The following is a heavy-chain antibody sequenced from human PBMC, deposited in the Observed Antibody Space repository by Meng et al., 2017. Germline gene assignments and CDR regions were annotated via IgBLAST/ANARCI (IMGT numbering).Heavy chain of an antibody. CDR2: IKPDGTMT. Sequence: GGYGGGLVRSGGSLRLSCTASGFTFRNYWMHWVRQAPGKGLVWVSRIKPDGTMTVYADSVKGRFTISRDNAKNTLYLQMNSLRSDDTAVYYCARSDWFDPWGQGTVVTVSS. V-gene: IGHV3-74*01. CDR1: GFTFRNYW. CDR3: ARSDWFDP. J-gene: IGHJ5*02.